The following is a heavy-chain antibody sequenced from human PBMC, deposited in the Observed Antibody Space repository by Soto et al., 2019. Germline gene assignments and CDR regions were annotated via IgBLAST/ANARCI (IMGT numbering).Heavy chain of an antibody. D-gene: IGHD3-16*02. V-gene: IGHV4-59*08. CDR3: ARQHMITFGGVIVVRDDWFDP. CDR2: IYYSGST. J-gene: IGHJ5*02. Sequence: SETLSLTCTVSGGSISSYYWSWIRQPPGKGLEWIGYIYYSGSTNYNPSIKSRVTISVDTSKNQFSLKLSSVTAADTAVYYCARQHMITFGGVIVVRDDWFDPWGQGTLVTVSS. CDR1: GGSISSYY.